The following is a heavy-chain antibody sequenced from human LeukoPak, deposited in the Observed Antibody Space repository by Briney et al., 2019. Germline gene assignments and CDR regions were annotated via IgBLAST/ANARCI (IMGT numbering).Heavy chain of an antibody. CDR3: ARGAYDILTGYFHP. CDR1: GGSISSYY. J-gene: IGHJ5*02. CDR2: IYTSGST. V-gene: IGHV4-4*07. D-gene: IGHD3-9*01. Sequence: PSETLSLTCTVSGGSISSYYWSWIRQPAGKGLEWIGRIYTSGSTNYNPSLKSRVTMSVDTSKNQFSLKLSSVTAADTAVYYCARGAYDILTGYFHPWGQGTLVTVSS.